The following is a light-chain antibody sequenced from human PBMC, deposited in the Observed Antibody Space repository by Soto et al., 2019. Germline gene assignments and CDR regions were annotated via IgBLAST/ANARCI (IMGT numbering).Light chain of an antibody. CDR3: QQRSKWTRN. Sequence: ENVLTQAPATLFRSPLVRATHSFRASQSVSSYLAWYQQKPGQAPRLLIYDASNRATGTPARFSGSGSGTDFTLTISSLEPEDFAVYYCQQRSKWTRNFCQGSRLEIK. CDR1: QSVSSY. CDR2: DAS. V-gene: IGKV3-11*01. J-gene: IGKJ5*01.